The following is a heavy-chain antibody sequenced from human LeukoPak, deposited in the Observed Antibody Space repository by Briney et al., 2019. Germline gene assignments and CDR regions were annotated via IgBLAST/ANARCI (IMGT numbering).Heavy chain of an antibody. J-gene: IGHJ4*02. CDR3: ARPSSGWYFVY. CDR2: IYYSGST. V-gene: IGHV4-39*01. Sequence: PSETLSLTCTVSGGSISSSRYYWGWIRQPPGKGLEWIGSIYYSGSTYYNPSLKSRVTISVDTSKNQFSLKLSSVTAADTAVYYCARPSSGWYFVYWGQGTLVTVSS. CDR1: GGSISSSRYY. D-gene: IGHD6-19*01.